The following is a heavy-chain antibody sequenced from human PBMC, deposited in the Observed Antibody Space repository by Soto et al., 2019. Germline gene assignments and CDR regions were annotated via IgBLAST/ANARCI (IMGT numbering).Heavy chain of an antibody. J-gene: IGHJ4*02. CDR2: INAGNGNT. D-gene: IGHD3-3*01. V-gene: IGHV1-3*01. Sequence: ASVKVSCKASGYTFTSYAMHWVRQAPGQRLEWMGWINAGNGNTKYSQKFQGRVTITRDTSASTAYMELSSLRSEDTAVYYCARIVGKVLVAIFPYDDFDYWGQGTLVTVSS. CDR3: ARIVGKVLVAIFPYDDFDY. CDR1: GYTFTSYA.